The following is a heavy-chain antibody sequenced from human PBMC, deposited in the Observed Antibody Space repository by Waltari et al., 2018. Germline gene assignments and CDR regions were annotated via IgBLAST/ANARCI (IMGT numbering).Heavy chain of an antibody. D-gene: IGHD2-21*01. V-gene: IGHV4-38-2*02. CDR3: ATRAYCGGDCYTDAFDI. CDR1: GYSISSGYY. J-gene: IGHJ3*02. Sequence: QVQLQESGPGLVKPSETLSLTCTVSGYSISSGYYWGWIRQPPGKGLEWIGSIYHSGSTYYNPSLKSRVTISVDTSKNQFSLKLSSVTAADTAVYYCATRAYCGGDCYTDAFDIWGQGTMVTVSS. CDR2: IYHSGST.